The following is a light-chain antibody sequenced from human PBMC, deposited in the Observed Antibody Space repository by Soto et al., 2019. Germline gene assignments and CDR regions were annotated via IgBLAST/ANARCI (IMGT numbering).Light chain of an antibody. Sequence: QSALTQPASVSGSPGQSITLSCTGTSSDVGDYIYVSWYQQHPGKAPKLIIYHVTDRPSGVSNRFSGSKSGNTASLTISGLQAEDEADYYCSSFTSTNTLVFGGGTKVTVL. CDR1: SSDVGDYIY. CDR3: SSFTSTNTLV. J-gene: IGLJ2*01. V-gene: IGLV2-14*03. CDR2: HVT.